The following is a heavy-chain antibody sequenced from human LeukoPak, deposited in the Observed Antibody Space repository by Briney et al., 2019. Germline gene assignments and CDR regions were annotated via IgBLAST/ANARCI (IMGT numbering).Heavy chain of an antibody. J-gene: IGHJ4*02. CDR2: IRSDGYHT. V-gene: IGHV3-30*02. Sequence: GGSLRLSCGASGFLFDDHDMHWVRQAPGKGLEWVAYIRSDGYHTYYADSVKGRFTITRDNLKNTLYLQMNSLRLEDIAVYYCAKPSGSGVDYWGRGTRVTVSS. CDR1: GFLFDDHD. D-gene: IGHD1-26*01. CDR3: AKPSGSGVDY.